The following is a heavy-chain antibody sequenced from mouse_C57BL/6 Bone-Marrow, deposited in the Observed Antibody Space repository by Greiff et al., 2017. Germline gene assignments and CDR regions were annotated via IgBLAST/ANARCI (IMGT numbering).Heavy chain of an antibody. D-gene: IGHD1-1*01. CDR2: ISNLAYSI. Sequence: EVQLVESGGGLVQPGGSLKLSCAASGFTFSDYGMAWVRQAPRKGPEWVAFISNLAYSIYYADTVTGRFTISRENAKNTLYLEMSSLRAEDSATYYCACADYYCSSFYWYFDVWGTGTTVTVSS. CDR1: GFTFSDYG. J-gene: IGHJ1*03. CDR3: ACADYYCSSFYWYFDV. V-gene: IGHV5-15*01.